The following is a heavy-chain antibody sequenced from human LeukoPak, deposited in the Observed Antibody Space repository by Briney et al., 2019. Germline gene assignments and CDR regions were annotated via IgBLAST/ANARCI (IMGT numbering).Heavy chain of an antibody. D-gene: IGHD6-13*01. CDR3: ATRGTSSSWDYYYYYYGMDV. CDR2: ISGSGGST. V-gene: IGHV3-23*01. Sequence: GGSLRLSCAASGFTFSSYAMSWVRQAPGKGLEWVSAISGSGGSTYYADSVKGRFTISRDNSKNTLYLQMNSLRAEDTAVYYCATRGTSSSWDYYYYYYGMDVWGKGTTVTVSS. CDR1: GFTFSSYA. J-gene: IGHJ6*04.